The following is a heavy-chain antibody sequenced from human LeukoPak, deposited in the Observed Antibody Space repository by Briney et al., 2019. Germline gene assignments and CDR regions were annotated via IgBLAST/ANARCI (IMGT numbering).Heavy chain of an antibody. CDR1: GFTFSNYW. Sequence: GGSLRLSCAASGFTFSNYWMHWVRQAPGKGLEWVANIQQDGSEQYYVDSVKGRFTISRDNAKNSLYLQMNSLRAEDTAVYYCARDSGNYLDAFDIWGQGTMVTVSS. J-gene: IGHJ3*02. CDR3: ARDSGNYLDAFDI. V-gene: IGHV3-7*01. D-gene: IGHD1-7*01. CDR2: IQQDGSEQ.